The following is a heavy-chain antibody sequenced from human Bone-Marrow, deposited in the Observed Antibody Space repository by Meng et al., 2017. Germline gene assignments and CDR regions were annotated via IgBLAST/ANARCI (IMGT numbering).Heavy chain of an antibody. J-gene: IGHJ4*02. Sequence: SVKVSCKASGGTFSSYAISWVRQAPGQGLEWMGGIIPIFGTANYAQKFQGRVTITADESTSTAYMELSSLRSEDTAAYYCARQRAGIAVSAFDYWGQGALVTVSS. D-gene: IGHD6-19*01. CDR1: GGTFSSYA. CDR3: ARQRAGIAVSAFDY. V-gene: IGHV1-69*13. CDR2: IIPIFGTA.